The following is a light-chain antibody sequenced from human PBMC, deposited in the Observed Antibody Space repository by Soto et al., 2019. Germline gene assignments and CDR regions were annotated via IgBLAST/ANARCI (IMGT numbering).Light chain of an antibody. CDR1: QSFRGL. CDR3: QQRHMWPIT. V-gene: IGKV3-11*01. CDR2: DAY. J-gene: IGKJ5*01. Sequence: EIVMKQSPATLSVSPVERATLSCRASQSFRGLLAWYQQKPGQAPRLLIYDAYNRATGIPPRFSGSGSGTDFTLTISSLEPEDSAVYYCQQRHMWPITFGQGTRREIK.